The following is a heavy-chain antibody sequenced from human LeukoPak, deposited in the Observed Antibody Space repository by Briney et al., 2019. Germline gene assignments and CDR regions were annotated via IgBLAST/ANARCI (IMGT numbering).Heavy chain of an antibody. CDR1: GYTFINHD. CDR3: ARGGVWFGDLYNY. J-gene: IGHJ4*02. CDR2: MNPNSGNT. V-gene: IGHV1-8*02. Sequence: ASVKASCKGYGYTFINHDIDWVRQAAGQGLEWMGWMNPNSGNTNYAQKFQGRVTMTRNTSISTAYMELSSLRSEDTAVYYCARGGVWFGDLYNYWGQGTLVTVSS. D-gene: IGHD3-10*01.